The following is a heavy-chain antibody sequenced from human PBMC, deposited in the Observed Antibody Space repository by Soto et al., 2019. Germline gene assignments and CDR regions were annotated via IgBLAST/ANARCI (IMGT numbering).Heavy chain of an antibody. J-gene: IGHJ6*02. CDR1: GYTFTGYF. CDR3: AREVAGGMDV. Sequence: QVQLMQSGAEVKKPGASVKVSCKASGYTFTGYFMHWVRQAPGQGLEWMGWINPNSGDTNYPQKFQGWVTMTRDTSINTAYMELSRLRSDDTAVHYCAREVAGGMDVWGQGTTVTVSS. CDR2: INPNSGDT. V-gene: IGHV1-2*04.